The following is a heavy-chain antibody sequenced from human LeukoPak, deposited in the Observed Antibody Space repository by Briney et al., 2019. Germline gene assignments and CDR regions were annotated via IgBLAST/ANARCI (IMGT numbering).Heavy chain of an antibody. CDR3: ARDEGYCSGGSCPPDY. Sequence: PGGSLRLSCAASGCTFSSYSMNWVRQAPGKGLEWVSSISSSSSYIYYADSVKGRFTISRDNAKNSLYLQMNSLRAEDTAVYYCARDEGYCSGGSCPPDYWGQGTLVTVSS. CDR1: GCTFSSYS. D-gene: IGHD2-15*01. CDR2: ISSSSSYI. V-gene: IGHV3-21*01. J-gene: IGHJ4*02.